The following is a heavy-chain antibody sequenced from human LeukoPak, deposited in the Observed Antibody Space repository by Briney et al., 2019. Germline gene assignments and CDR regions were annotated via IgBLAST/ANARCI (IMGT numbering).Heavy chain of an antibody. D-gene: IGHD6-13*01. J-gene: IGHJ4*02. CDR3: AMAYYARIAAAAPAGY. CDR2: IIPIFGTA. Sequence: SVTVSCKASGGTFSSYAISWVRQAPGQGLEWMGGIIPIFGTANYAQKFQGRVTITTDESTSTAYMELSSLRSEDTAVYYCAMAYYARIAAAAPAGYWGQGTLVTVSS. CDR1: GGTFSSYA. V-gene: IGHV1-69*05.